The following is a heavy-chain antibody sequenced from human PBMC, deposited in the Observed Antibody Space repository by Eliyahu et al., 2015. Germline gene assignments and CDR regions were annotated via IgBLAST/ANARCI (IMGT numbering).Heavy chain of an antibody. CDR3: ATTHIRGSRLDV. V-gene: IGHV4-34*01. Sequence: QVQVQQLGAGLLKPSETLSLTCAVYGGSFSGXYWSWVRQPPGKGLEWIGEINHSGTPNYNPSLKSRVTISVDTSKIQFSLRLSSVTAADTAVYYCATTHIRGSRLDVWGQGTTVTVSS. D-gene: IGHD3-10*01. CDR2: INHSGTP. J-gene: IGHJ6*02. CDR1: GGSFSGXY.